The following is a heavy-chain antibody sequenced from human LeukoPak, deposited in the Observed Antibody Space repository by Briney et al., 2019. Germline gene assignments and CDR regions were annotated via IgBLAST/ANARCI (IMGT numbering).Heavy chain of an antibody. CDR3: ARETMVRGVDY. V-gene: IGHV4-59*01. Sequence: SETLSLTCTVSGGSISSYYWSWIRQPPGKGLEWIGYIYYSGSTNYNPSLKSRVTISVDTSKNQFSLKLSSVTAADTAVYYCARETMVRGVDYWGQGTLVTVSS. J-gene: IGHJ4*02. CDR2: IYYSGST. CDR1: GGSISSYY. D-gene: IGHD3-10*01.